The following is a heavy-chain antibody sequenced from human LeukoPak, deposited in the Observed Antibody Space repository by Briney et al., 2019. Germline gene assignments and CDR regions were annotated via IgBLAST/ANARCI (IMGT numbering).Heavy chain of an antibody. Sequence: GGSLRLSCAASGFTFSNFNLNWVRQAPGKGLEWVSSINSISTAIYYADSVKGRFTISRDNAKNSLYLQMDSLRAEDTAVYYCARRSGYCSTTNCYHGFDPWGQGTLVTVSS. D-gene: IGHD2-2*01. V-gene: IGHV3-21*01. CDR1: GFTFSNFN. J-gene: IGHJ5*02. CDR2: INSISTAI. CDR3: ARRSGYCSTTNCYHGFDP.